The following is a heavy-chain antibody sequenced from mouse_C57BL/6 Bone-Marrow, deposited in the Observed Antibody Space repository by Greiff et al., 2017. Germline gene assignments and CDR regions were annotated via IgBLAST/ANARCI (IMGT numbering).Heavy chain of an antibody. CDR3: ARGGIYDGYLFDY. J-gene: IGHJ2*01. Sequence: QVQLQQPGAELVRPGTSVKLSCKASGYTFTSYWMHWVKQRPGQGLEWIGVIDPSDSYTNYNQKFKGKATLTVDTSSSTASMQLSSLTSEDSAVYYCARGGIYDGYLFDYWDQGTTLTVSS. V-gene: IGHV1-59*01. CDR2: IDPSDSYT. CDR1: GYTFTSYW. D-gene: IGHD2-3*01.